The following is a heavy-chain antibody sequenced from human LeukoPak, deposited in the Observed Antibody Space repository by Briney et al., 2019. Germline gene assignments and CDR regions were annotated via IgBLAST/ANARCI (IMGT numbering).Heavy chain of an antibody. V-gene: IGHV1-18*01. D-gene: IGHD2-2*02. J-gene: IGHJ4*02. Sequence: ASVKVSCKASGYTFTSYGISWVRQAPGQGLEWMGWISIYDGKTLYAQKFQGRVTMTTDTSTSAAYMELRSLRSDDTAVYYCARGVRENRSWYTVHFDYWGQGTLVTVSS. CDR2: ISIYDGKT. CDR3: ARGVRENRSWYTVHFDY. CDR1: GYTFTSYG.